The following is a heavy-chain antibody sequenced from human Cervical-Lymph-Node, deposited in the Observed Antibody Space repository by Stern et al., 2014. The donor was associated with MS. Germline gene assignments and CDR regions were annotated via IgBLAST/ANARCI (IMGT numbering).Heavy chain of an antibody. Sequence: DQLVESGGDVVQPGRPLRLSCAASGFTFSSYGMPWVRQAPGKGLEWVALISFDGSYKYYADSVKGRFTMSRDNSKNTLYLELNSLRAEDTAVYYCAKDRERQNYYYGMDVWGQGTTVTVSS. CDR2: ISFDGSYK. CDR1: GFTFSSYG. J-gene: IGHJ6*02. D-gene: IGHD1-26*01. CDR3: AKDRERQNYYYGMDV. V-gene: IGHV3-30*18.